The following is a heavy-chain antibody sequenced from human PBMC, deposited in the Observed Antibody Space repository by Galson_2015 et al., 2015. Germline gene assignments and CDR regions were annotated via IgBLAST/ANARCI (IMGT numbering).Heavy chain of an antibody. CDR1: GFTFSSYG. J-gene: IGHJ4*02. D-gene: IGHD6-19*01. V-gene: IGHV3-33*08. CDR2: IWYDGSNK. CDR3: ARLGVAVADDDDY. Sequence: SLRLSCAASGFTFSSYGMHWVRQAPGKGLEWVAVIWYDGSNKYYADSVKGRFTISRDNSKNTLYLQMNSLRAEDTAVYYCARLGVAVADDDDYWGQGTLVTVSS.